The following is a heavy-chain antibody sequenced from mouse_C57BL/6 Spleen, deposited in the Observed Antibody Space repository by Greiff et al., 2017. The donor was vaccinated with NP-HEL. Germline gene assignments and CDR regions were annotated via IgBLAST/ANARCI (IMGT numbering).Heavy chain of an antibody. CDR3: TTLYEGYDGAGFAD. V-gene: IGHV6-6*01. Sequence: EVKVEESGGGLVQPGGSMKLSCAASGFTFSDAWMDWVRQSPEKGLEWVAEIRNKANNHATYYAESVQGRFTISRDDSKSSVYLQMNSLRAEDTGIDYCTTLYEGYDGAGFADWGQGTLVTVSA. J-gene: IGHJ3*01. CDR2: IRNKANNHAT. D-gene: IGHD2-2*01. CDR1: GFTFSDAW.